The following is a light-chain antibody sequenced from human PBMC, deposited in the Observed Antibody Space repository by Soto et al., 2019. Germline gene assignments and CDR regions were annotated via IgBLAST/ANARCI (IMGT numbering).Light chain of an antibody. CDR1: SSNIGSNT. CDR3: AAWDDSLNGLWV. CDR2: SNN. J-gene: IGLJ3*02. V-gene: IGLV1-44*01. Sequence: QSVLTQPPSASGTPGQRVTIPCSGSSSNIGSNTVNWYQQLPRTAPKLLIYSNNQRPSGVPDRFSGSKSGTSASLAISGLQSEDEADYYCAAWDDSLNGLWVFGGGTKLTVL.